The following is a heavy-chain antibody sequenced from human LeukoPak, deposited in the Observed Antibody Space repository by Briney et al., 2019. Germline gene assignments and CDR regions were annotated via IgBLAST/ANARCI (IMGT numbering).Heavy chain of an antibody. D-gene: IGHD1-26*01. Sequence: GGSLRLSCAASGLTFSSYGLIWVRRAPAKGVEWVASCTGSGGTTQADSVSGRFTISSYSSKSTLYLQMNNLRVEDTAVYYCAKNVLGGGVYSWYFDLWGGGTLVTASS. J-gene: IGHJ2*01. CDR1: GLTFSSYG. CDR3: AKNVLGGGVYSWYFDL. V-gene: IGHV3-23*01. CDR2: CTGSGGTT.